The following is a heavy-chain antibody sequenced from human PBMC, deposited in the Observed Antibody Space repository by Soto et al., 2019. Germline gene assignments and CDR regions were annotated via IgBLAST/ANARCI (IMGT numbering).Heavy chain of an antibody. D-gene: IGHD3-3*01. J-gene: IGHJ5*02. Sequence: SETLSLTCAVYGGSFSGYYWSWIRQSPGKGLEWIGEINHSGNTNQNPSLKSRVTISVDTSKNQFSLKLRSLTSADTAVYYCARSDGHGVKYYDFWSGYSGDHSPTGWFDPWGQGTLVTVSS. V-gene: IGHV4-34*01. CDR1: GGSFSGYY. CDR2: INHSGNT. CDR3: ARSDGHGVKYYDFWSGYSGDHSPTGWFDP.